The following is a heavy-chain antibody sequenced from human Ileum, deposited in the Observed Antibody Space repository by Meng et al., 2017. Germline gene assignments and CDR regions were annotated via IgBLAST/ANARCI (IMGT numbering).Heavy chain of an antibody. J-gene: IGHJ4*02. CDR2: ISHSGSA. CDR1: SGSISSNAY. Sequence: HMHESGPGLVRTSGPLSLSCAVSSGSISSNAYLSWVRQPPGKGLEWIGQISHSGSAYYHPSLKSRVTMSVDKSKRQFSLMLTSVTAADTAIYYCARHGGYSQDFWGQGTLVTVSS. D-gene: IGHD4-23*01. CDR3: ARHGGYSQDF. V-gene: IGHV4-4*02.